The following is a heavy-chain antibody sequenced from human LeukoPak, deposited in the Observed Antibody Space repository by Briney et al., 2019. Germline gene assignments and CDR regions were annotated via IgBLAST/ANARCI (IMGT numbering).Heavy chain of an antibody. V-gene: IGHV3-66*01. D-gene: IGHD2-15*01. J-gene: IGHJ3*02. CDR3: ARGGVVVAAIDAVDI. CDR1: GFTVSSNV. Sequence: GGSLRLSCAASGFTVSSNVMSWVRQAPGKGLEWVSLIYSGGSTYYADSVKGRFTISRDISKNTLFLQLNSLRAEDTAVYYCARGGVVVAAIDAVDIWGQGTLVTVSS. CDR2: IYSGGST.